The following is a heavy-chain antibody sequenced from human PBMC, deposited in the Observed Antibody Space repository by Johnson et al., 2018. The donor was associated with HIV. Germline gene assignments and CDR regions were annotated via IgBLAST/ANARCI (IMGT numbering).Heavy chain of an antibody. CDR1: GFTFSYYA. Sequence: QLVESGGGVVQPGTSLRLSCAASGFTFSYYAIFWVRQAPGKGLEWVAVISHDGSNKYYADSVKGRFTISRDNSKNTLYLQMNSLRPEDTAVYYCAKDRNWGRLFDGFDIWGRGTMVTVSS. V-gene: IGHV3-30-3*01. J-gene: IGHJ3*02. CDR3: AKDRNWGRLFDGFDI. D-gene: IGHD7-27*01. CDR2: ISHDGSNK.